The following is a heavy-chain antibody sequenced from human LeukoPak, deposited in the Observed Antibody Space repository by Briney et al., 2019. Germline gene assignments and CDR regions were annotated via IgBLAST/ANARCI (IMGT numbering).Heavy chain of an antibody. V-gene: IGHV4-59*12. J-gene: IGHJ4*02. D-gene: IGHD1-26*01. CDR2: IYYTGRT. CDR1: GGSISSYY. Sequence: PSETLSLTCTVSGGSISSYYWNWIRQPPGKGLEWIGYIYYTGRTNYNPSLKSRVTISVDTSKNQFSLKLSSVTAADTAVYYCARVVGSYLFDYWGQGTLVTVSS. CDR3: ARVVGSYLFDY.